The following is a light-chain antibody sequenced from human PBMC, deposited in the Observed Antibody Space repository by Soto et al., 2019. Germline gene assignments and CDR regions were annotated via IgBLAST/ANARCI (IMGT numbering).Light chain of an antibody. Sequence: EVVLTQSPVTLSLSPGERATLSCRASQSFRGLLAWYQQKPGQAPRLLIYDAYNRATGIPDRFSGSGSGTDFTLAISRLEPEDFAVYYCQQCGSSPWTFGQGTKVDIK. J-gene: IGKJ1*01. CDR2: DAY. CDR3: QQCGSSPWT. V-gene: IGKV3-20*01. CDR1: QSFRGL.